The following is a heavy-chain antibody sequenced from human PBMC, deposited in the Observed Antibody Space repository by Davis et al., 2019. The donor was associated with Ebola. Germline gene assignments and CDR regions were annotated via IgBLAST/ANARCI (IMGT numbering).Heavy chain of an antibody. J-gene: IGHJ2*01. CDR1: GGSISSYY. Sequence: MPSETLSLTCTVSGGSISSYYWSWIRQPPGKGLEWIGYIYYSGSTNYNPSLKSRVTISVDTSKNQFSLKLRSVTAADTAVYYCAREASGYYDSSGYYWYFDLWGRSTLVTVSS. CDR3: AREASGYYDSSGYYWYFDL. CDR2: IYYSGST. V-gene: IGHV4-59*01. D-gene: IGHD3-22*01.